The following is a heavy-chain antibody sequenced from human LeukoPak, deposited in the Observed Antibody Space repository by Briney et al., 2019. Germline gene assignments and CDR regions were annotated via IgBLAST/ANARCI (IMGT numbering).Heavy chain of an antibody. CDR3: AKGLEVRGRSSMDV. D-gene: IGHD3-10*01. CDR2: ISGSGGST. CDR1: GFTFSSYA. Sequence: SGGSLRLSCAASGFTFSSYAMSWVRQAPGEGLEWVSAISGSGGSTYYADSVKGRFTISRDNSKNTLYLQMNSLRAEDTAVYYCAKGLEVRGRSSMDVWGKGTTVTVSS. J-gene: IGHJ6*03. V-gene: IGHV3-23*01.